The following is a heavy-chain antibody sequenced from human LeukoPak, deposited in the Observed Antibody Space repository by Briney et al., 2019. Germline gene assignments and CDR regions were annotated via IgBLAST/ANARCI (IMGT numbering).Heavy chain of an antibody. Sequence: GVSLRLSCASSGFTFEDYAMHWVSQAPARGLECVSLMSGDGGSTYYAESVKSRFTISRDNSKNSLYLQMKTLITEDTALYSCAKDISPYSSSCDYWGQGTLVTVSS. D-gene: IGHD6-6*01. CDR1: GFTFEDYA. CDR2: MSGDGGST. CDR3: AKDISPYSSSCDY. J-gene: IGHJ4*02. V-gene: IGHV3-43*02.